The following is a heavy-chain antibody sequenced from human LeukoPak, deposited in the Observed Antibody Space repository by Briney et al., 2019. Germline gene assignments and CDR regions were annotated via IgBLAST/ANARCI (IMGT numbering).Heavy chain of an antibody. CDR1: GGTFGSYA. V-gene: IGHV1-69*13. Sequence: SVKVSCKASGGTFGSYAISWVRQAPGQGLEWMGGIIPIFGTANYAQKFQGRVTITADESTSTAYMELSSLRSEDTAVYYCARAPLGYCSGGSCYRGRFDPWGQGTLVTVSS. D-gene: IGHD2-15*01. CDR3: ARAPLGYCSGGSCYRGRFDP. J-gene: IGHJ5*02. CDR2: IIPIFGTA.